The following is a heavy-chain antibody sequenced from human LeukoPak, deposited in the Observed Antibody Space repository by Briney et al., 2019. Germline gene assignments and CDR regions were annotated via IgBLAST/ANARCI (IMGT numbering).Heavy chain of an antibody. CDR3: ARAPSVGATTLDY. Sequence: GESLKISCVASGFTFSSYAMHWVRQAPGKGLEWVAVISYDGSYKYYADSVKGRFTISRDNSENTLYLQMNSLRVEDTAVYYCARAPSVGATTLDYWGQGTLVTVSS. CDR1: GFTFSSYA. D-gene: IGHD1-26*01. V-gene: IGHV3-30*04. J-gene: IGHJ4*02. CDR2: ISYDGSYK.